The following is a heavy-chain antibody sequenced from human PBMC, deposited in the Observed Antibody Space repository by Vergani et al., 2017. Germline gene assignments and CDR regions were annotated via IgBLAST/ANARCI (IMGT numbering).Heavy chain of an antibody. V-gene: IGHV3-30*02. D-gene: IGHD6-13*01. CDR3: AKVDSSSWYEVRGPSKYYYGMDV. CDR2: IRYDGSNK. J-gene: IGHJ6*02. CDR1: GFTFSSYG. Sequence: QVQLVESGGGVVQPGGSLRLPCAASGFTFSSYGMHWVRQAPGKGLEWVAFIRYDGSNKYYADSVKGRFTISRDNSKNTLYLQMNSLRAEDTAVYYCAKVDSSSWYEVRGPSKYYYGMDVWGQGTTVTVSS.